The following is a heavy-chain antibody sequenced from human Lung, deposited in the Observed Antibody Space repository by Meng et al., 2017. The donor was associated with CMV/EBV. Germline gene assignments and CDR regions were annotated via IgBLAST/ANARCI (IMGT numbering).Heavy chain of an antibody. J-gene: IGHJ5*02. CDR2: IRYDGSNK. D-gene: IGHD2-2*02. Sequence: GESXKISXAASGFTFSSYGMHWVRQAPGKGLEWVAFIRYDGSNKYYADSVKGRFTISRDNSKNTLYLQMNSLRAEDTAVYYCAKDQRIIRHCSSTSCYTWFDPWGQGTLVTVSS. CDR1: GFTFSSYG. CDR3: AKDQRIIRHCSSTSCYTWFDP. V-gene: IGHV3-30*02.